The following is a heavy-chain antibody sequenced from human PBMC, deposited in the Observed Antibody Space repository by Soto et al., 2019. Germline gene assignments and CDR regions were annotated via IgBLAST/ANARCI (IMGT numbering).Heavy chain of an antibody. Sequence: GGPLRLSCAASGFTFSSYAMSWVRQAPGKGLEWVSAISGSGGSTYYADSVKGRFTISRDNSKNTLYLQMNSLRAEDTAVYYCAKTAHIAVADPIWYFDLWGRGTLVTVSS. CDR2: ISGSGGST. CDR3: AKTAHIAVADPIWYFDL. D-gene: IGHD6-19*01. CDR1: GFTFSSYA. V-gene: IGHV3-23*01. J-gene: IGHJ2*01.